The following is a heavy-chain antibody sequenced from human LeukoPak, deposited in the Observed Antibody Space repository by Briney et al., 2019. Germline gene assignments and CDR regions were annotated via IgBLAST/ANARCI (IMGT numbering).Heavy chain of an antibody. D-gene: IGHD2-2*01. J-gene: IGHJ4*02. CDR3: ARSCCPTSPFDY. Sequence: ASVKVSCKTSGYTFTGYYMHWVRQAPGQGLEWMGWINPNSGGTNYAQKFQGRVTMTRDTSISTAYMELSRLRSDDTAVYYCARSCCPTSPFDYWGQGTLVTVSS. CDR2: INPNSGGT. V-gene: IGHV1-2*02. CDR1: GYTFTGYY.